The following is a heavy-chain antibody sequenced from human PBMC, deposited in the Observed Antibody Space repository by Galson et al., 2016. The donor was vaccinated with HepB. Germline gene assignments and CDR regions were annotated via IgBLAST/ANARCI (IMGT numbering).Heavy chain of an antibody. V-gene: IGHV1-46*01. CDR3: ARESGAYYIHSDY. CDR1: GYTFITYY. D-gene: IGHD1-26*01. Sequence: SVKVSCKASGYTFITYYIHWVRQAPGQGPGWMGIINPSGGDATYAQRFQGRLTLTRDSSTSTFYMELSSLSFEDTAVYYCARESGAYYIHSDYWGQGTLVTVSS. J-gene: IGHJ4*02. CDR2: INPSGGDA.